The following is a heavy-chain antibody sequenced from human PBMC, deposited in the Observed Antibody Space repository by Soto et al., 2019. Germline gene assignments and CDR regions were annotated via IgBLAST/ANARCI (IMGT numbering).Heavy chain of an antibody. J-gene: IGHJ4*02. Sequence: EVQLLESGGDLVQPGGSLRLSCEASEFTFSTYAMSWVRQAPGKGLEWISGISGSGASTYYANVVRGRFTISRDNSKNTLYLQMNSLTAEDTALYYCAKAMTPVTSPKSSLHYWGQGTLVTLSS. V-gene: IGHV3-23*01. CDR1: EFTFSTYA. CDR2: ISGSGAST. CDR3: AKAMTPVTSPKSSLHY. D-gene: IGHD4-17*01.